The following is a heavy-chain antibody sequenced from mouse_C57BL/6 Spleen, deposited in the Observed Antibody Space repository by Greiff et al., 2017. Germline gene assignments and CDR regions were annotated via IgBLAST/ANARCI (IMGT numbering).Heavy chain of an antibody. CDR3: ARMENDYGSSYGFAY. CDR2: LAPNSGGT. J-gene: IGHJ3*01. CDR1: GYTFPSYW. Sequence: QVQLQQPGAELVKPGASVKLSCKASGYTFPSYWMPWVQQRPGRGLAWIGRLAPNSGGTPYTEKFKSKATLTVDTPSRTAYMQRSSLTSEDSAVYYCARMENDYGSSYGFAYWGQGTLGTVAA. V-gene: IGHV1-72*01. D-gene: IGHD1-1*01.